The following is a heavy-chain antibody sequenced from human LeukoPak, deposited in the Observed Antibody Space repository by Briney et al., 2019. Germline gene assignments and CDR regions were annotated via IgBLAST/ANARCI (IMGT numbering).Heavy chain of an antibody. D-gene: IGHD3-16*01. V-gene: IGHV3-9*01. CDR2: ISWNSGSI. CDR1: GFTFDDYA. J-gene: IGHJ4*02. CDR3: AKDGGEPYFDY. Sequence: PGGSLRLSCAASGFTFDDYAMHWVRQAPGKGLEWVSGISWNSGSIGYADSVKGRFTISRDNAKNSLYLQMNSLRAEDTALYYCAKDGGEPYFDYWGQGTLVTVSS.